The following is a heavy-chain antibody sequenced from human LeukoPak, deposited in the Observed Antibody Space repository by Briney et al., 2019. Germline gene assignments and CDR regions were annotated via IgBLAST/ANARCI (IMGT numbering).Heavy chain of an antibody. CDR1: GGSISSYH. CDR2: MYYSGST. D-gene: IGHD2-15*01. V-gene: IGHV4-59*01. Sequence: SETLSLTCTVSGGSISSYHWSWIRQPPGKGLEWIGYMYYSGSTNYNPSLKSRVTISVDTSKNQFSLKLSSVTAADTAVYYCARDAGGGPFFDYWGQGTLVTVSS. CDR3: ARDAGGGPFFDY. J-gene: IGHJ4*02.